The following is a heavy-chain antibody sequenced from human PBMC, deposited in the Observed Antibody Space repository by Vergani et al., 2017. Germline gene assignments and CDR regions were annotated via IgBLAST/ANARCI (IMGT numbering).Heavy chain of an antibody. J-gene: IGHJ1*01. D-gene: IGHD1-1*01. CDR1: GFTSCYYG. CDR3: ATKSCGTPGCQIGYFRE. V-gene: IGHV3-30*03. CDR2: ISYDGTQT. Sequence: QVHLVESGGGVVQPGRSLRLSCVVSGFTSCYYGMHWVRQAPGKGLEWVAVISYDGTQTYYADSVKGRFTISRDNSKSTLYLQMNSLRTEDTAVYYCATKSCGTPGCQIGYFREWGQGTLVTVSS.